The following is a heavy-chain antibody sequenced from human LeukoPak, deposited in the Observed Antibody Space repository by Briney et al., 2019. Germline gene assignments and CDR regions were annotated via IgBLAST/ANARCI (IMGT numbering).Heavy chain of an antibody. CDR2: INSSGSTK. V-gene: IGHV3-48*02. CDR3: ARPSRYCSGCNCFEVWFDR. D-gene: IGHD2-15*01. CDR1: GFTFSNYS. Sequence: GGSLRLSCAASGFTFSNYSMNWVRQAPGKGLEWVSYINSSGSTKYYADSVKGRFTISRDNAKNSLYLQMNSLRDEDTAVYYCARPSRYCSGCNCFEVWFDRWGQGGLVTVS. J-gene: IGHJ5*02.